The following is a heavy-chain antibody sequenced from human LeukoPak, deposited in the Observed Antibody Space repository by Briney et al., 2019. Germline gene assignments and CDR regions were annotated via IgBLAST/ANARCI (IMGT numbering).Heavy chain of an antibody. CDR1: GFTFSSYS. J-gene: IGHJ4*02. Sequence: GGSLRLSCAASGFTFSSYSMNWVRQAPGKGLEWVSSISSSSSYIYYADSVKGRFTISRDNAKNSLYLQMNSLRAEDTAVYYCARDKEYLTTVTTNDYWGQGTLVTVSS. D-gene: IGHD4-11*01. CDR2: ISSSSSYI. V-gene: IGHV3-21*01. CDR3: ARDKEYLTTVTTNDY.